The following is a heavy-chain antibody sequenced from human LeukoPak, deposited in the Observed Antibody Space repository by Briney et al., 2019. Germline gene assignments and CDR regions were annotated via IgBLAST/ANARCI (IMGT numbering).Heavy chain of an antibody. CDR1: GYTFTGYY. V-gene: IGHV1-2*02. CDR3: ARDQGVVVVPAAIRAFYMDV. J-gene: IGHJ6*03. Sequence: ASVKGSCKASGYTFTGYYMHWVRQAPGQGLEWMGCINPNSGGTNYAQKFQGTVTMSRDTSLSTAYMELSRLRSDATAVYYCARDQGVVVVPAAIRAFYMDVWGKGTKVSVSS. CDR2: INPNSGGT. D-gene: IGHD2-2*02.